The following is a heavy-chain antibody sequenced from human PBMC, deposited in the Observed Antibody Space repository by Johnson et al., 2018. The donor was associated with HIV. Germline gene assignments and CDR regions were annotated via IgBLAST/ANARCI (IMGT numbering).Heavy chain of an antibody. J-gene: IGHJ3*02. CDR1: GFRFSTYA. V-gene: IGHV3-30*04. Sequence: QMLLVESGGGVVQPGRSLRLSCAASGFRFSTYALHWVRQTPGKGLEWVALISDDGSKIYHADSVKGRFTISRDNSKNTLYLQMNSLRAEDTAVYYCAKHPDAFDIWGQGTMVTVSS. CDR2: ISDDGSKI. CDR3: AKHPDAFDI.